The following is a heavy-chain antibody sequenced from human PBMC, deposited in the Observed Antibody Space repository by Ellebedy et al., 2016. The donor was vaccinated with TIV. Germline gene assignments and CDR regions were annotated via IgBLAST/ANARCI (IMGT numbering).Heavy chain of an antibody. Sequence: GESLKISCPGSGFTFSSYWIGWVRQVPGKGLEWMGIIYIDDSDTRYSPSFQGQVTLSADKSIRTAYLQWRSLRASYTASYYCARRLAGVGNDWFDSWGQGTLVTVSS. CDR2: IYIDDSDT. V-gene: IGHV5-51*01. CDR1: GFTFSSYW. CDR3: ARRLAGVGNDWFDS. J-gene: IGHJ5*01. D-gene: IGHD1-14*01.